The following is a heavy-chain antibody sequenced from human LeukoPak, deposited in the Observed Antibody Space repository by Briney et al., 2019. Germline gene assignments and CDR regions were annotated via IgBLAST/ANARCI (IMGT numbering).Heavy chain of an antibody. CDR3: AKNGGYSYGYPLDY. CDR2: ISGSGGST. CDR1: GFTFSNYA. V-gene: IGHV3-23*01. D-gene: IGHD5-18*01. Sequence: GSLRLSCAASGFTFSNYAMSWVRQAPGKGLEWVSAISGSGGSTYYADSVKGRFTISRDNSKNTLYLQMNSLRAEDTAVYYCAKNGGYSYGYPLDYWGQGTLVTVSS. J-gene: IGHJ4*02.